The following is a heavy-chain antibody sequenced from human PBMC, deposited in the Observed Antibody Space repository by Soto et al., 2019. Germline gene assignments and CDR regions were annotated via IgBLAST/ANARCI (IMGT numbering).Heavy chain of an antibody. D-gene: IGHD1-26*01. CDR3: ARTRSAWSDFHYYSLDV. J-gene: IGHJ6*02. CDR2: ISYDSTKT. Sequence: QVQLVESGGGVVQPGRSLRLPCAAPGFTFNTYGMPWVAQGPGNGREGVAFISYDSTKTYYADSVKGRFTISRDNSNSALYVQMNSLTGEDTAVYYCARTRSAWSDFHYYSLDVWGQGTTVTVSS. V-gene: IGHV3-30*03. CDR1: GFTFNTYG.